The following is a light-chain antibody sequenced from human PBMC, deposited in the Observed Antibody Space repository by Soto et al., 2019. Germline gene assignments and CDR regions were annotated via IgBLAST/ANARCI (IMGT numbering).Light chain of an antibody. J-gene: IGLJ2*01. CDR3: SSYTSSNTVL. Sequence: QSALTQPASVSGSPGQSITISCTGTSSDVGGYNYVSWYQHHPGKAPKLMIYDVTDRPSGISFRFSGSKSGNTASLTISRLQAEGEADYYCSSYTSSNTVLFGAGTQLTVL. V-gene: IGLV2-14*03. CDR2: DVT. CDR1: SSDVGGYNY.